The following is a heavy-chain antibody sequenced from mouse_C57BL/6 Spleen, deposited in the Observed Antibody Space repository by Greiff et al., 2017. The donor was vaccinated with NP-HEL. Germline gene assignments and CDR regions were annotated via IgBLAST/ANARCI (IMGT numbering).Heavy chain of an antibody. V-gene: IGHV1-18*01. D-gene: IGHD1-1*01. Sequence: VQLQQSGPELVKPGASVKISCKASGYTFTDYNMDWVKQSHGKSLEWIGDINPNNGGTIYNQKFKGKATLTVDKSSSTAYMELRSLTSEDTAVYYCARGGYYGGKYFDVWGTGTTVTVSS. CDR2: INPNNGGT. J-gene: IGHJ1*03. CDR1: GYTFTDYN. CDR3: ARGGYYGGKYFDV.